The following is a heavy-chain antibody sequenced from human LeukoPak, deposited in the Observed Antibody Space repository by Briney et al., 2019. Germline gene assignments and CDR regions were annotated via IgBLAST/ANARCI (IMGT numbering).Heavy chain of an antibody. CDR1: GFSFSTYD. Sequence: GGSLRLSCVASGFSFSTYDMYWVRQAAGRGLEWVSALGTNGDSYYLGSVKGRFTISRDNSKNTLFLQMNSLRAEDTAVYYCAKNLYCGGGSCYPSALGMDVWGQGTTVTVSS. CDR3: AKNLYCGGGSCYPSALGMDV. J-gene: IGHJ6*02. V-gene: IGHV3-13*01. D-gene: IGHD2-15*01. CDR2: LGTNGDS.